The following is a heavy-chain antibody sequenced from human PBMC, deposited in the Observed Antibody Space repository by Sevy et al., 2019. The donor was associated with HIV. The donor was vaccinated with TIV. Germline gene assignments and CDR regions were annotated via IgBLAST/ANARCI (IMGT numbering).Heavy chain of an antibody. D-gene: IGHD2-2*01. CDR3: ARDPRTYCSSTNCCSFDY. Sequence: GGSLRLSCAASGFTFSSFAMHWVRQAPGKGLEWVALISYDGSNKYYADSVKGRFTISRDSSKNTLYLQMNSLRAEDTAVYYCARDPRTYCSSTNCCSFDYWGQGTLVTVSS. J-gene: IGHJ4*02. CDR1: GFTFSSFA. V-gene: IGHV3-30-3*01. CDR2: ISYDGSNK.